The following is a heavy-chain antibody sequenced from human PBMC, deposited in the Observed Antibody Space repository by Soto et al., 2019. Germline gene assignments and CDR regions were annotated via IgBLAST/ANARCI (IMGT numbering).Heavy chain of an antibody. J-gene: IGHJ6*02. CDR2: INPNSGGT. CDR1: GYTFTGYY. CDR3: ARGYYGSGSYYTRGGMDV. Sequence: QVQLVQSGAEVKKPGASVKVSCKASGYTFTGYYMHWVRQAPGQGLEWMGWINPNSGGTNYAQKFQGGVTMTRDTSISTAYMELSRLRSDDTAVYYCARGYYGSGSYYTRGGMDVWGQGTTVTVSS. V-gene: IGHV1-2*02. D-gene: IGHD3-10*01.